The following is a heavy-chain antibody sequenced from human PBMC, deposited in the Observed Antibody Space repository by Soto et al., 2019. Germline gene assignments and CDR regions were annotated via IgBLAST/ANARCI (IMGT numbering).Heavy chain of an antibody. V-gene: IGHV4-30-2*01. Sequence: PSETLSLTCAVSGGSISIGGYSWNWIRQPPGKGLEWIGYIYHSGSTYYNPSLRSRVTISVDRSKNQFSLNLSSVTAADTAVYYCARVTYYDFWYFDLWGRGTLVTVSS. J-gene: IGHJ2*01. D-gene: IGHD3-22*01. CDR2: IYHSGST. CDR3: ARVTYYDFWYFDL. CDR1: GGSISIGGYS.